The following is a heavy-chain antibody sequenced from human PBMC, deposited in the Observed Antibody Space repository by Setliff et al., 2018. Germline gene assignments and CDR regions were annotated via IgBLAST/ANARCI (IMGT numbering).Heavy chain of an antibody. V-gene: IGHV4-59*01. Sequence: SETLSLTCSVSGDPINNFYWNWIRQSPGTGLEWIGYIFSDGTTYYNPSLKSRVAMSVDTSKKQFSLSLSAVTAADTAKYYCARAPLDYSSRAFDFWGQGTMVTVSS. J-gene: IGHJ3*01. CDR3: ARAPLDYSSRAFDF. CDR2: IFSDGTT. D-gene: IGHD2-15*01. CDR1: GDPINNFY.